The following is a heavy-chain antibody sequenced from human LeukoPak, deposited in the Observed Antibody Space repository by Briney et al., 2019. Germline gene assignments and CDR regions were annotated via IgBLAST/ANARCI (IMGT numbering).Heavy chain of an antibody. CDR1: GYSISSGYY. CDR3: ARRVSNGYYPDY. V-gene: IGHV4-38-2*01. D-gene: IGHD3-22*01. Sequence: PSETLSLTCAVSGYSISSGYYWGWIRQPPGKGLEWIGCIYHSGSTYYNPSLKSRVTISVDTSKNQFSLKLSSVTAADTAVYYCARRVSNGYYPDYWGQGTLVTVSS. CDR2: IYHSGST. J-gene: IGHJ4*02.